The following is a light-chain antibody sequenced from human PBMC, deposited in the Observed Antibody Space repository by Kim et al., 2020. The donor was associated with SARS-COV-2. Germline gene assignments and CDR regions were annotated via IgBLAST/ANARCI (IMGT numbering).Light chain of an antibody. CDR3: QHTYETPRT. CDR2: SAS. V-gene: IGKV1-39*01. CDR1: RNIATY. Sequence: DIQVTQSPSSLSASLGDRVTITCRASRNIATYLNWYQQRPGGAPKLLIYSASTLHRGVPSRFSGSGSETVFTLTISDLRPEDFATYYCQHTYETPRTFGQGTKVDIK. J-gene: IGKJ1*01.